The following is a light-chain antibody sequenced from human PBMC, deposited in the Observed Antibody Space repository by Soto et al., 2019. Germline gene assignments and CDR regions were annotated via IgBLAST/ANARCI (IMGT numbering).Light chain of an antibody. Sequence: DVQMTQSPSSLSASVGDRVTISCRASQSVGSYLNWYQHKPGKAPNLIIYAASTLQSGVPSRFSGSGSGTDFTLTVSVLQPEDFATYYCQQMYLPPYTLGQGTKLEIK. CDR1: QSVGSY. CDR3: QQMYLPPYT. V-gene: IGKV1-39*01. CDR2: AAS. J-gene: IGKJ2*01.